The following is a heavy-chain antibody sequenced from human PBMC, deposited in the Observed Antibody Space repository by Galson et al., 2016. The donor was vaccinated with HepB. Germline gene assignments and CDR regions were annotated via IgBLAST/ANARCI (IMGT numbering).Heavy chain of an antibody. CDR2: VIPIFGSA. V-gene: IGHV1-69*13. CDR3: AGGGDPNRKDDSGYYSVDY. CDR1: GGTFTSYS. J-gene: IGHJ4*02. Sequence: SVKVSCKASGGTFTSYSINWVRQAPGQGLEWMGGVIPIFGSANYVQKFQGRFTLTADESTGTAYMELTSLRSEDTALYYWAGGGDPNRKDDSGYYSVDYWGQGALVTVSS. D-gene: IGHD3-22*01.